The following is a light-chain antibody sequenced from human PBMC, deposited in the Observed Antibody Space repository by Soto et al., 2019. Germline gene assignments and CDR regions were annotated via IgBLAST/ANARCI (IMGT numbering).Light chain of an antibody. V-gene: IGLV3-21*04. CDR2: YDS. J-gene: IGLJ2*01. CDR1: NIGSKS. CDR3: QVWDSSSDHDVV. Sequence: SYELTQPPSVSVAPGKTARITCGGNNIGSKSVHWYQQKPGQAPVLVIYYDSDRPSGIPERFSGSNSGNTATLTISRVEAGDEADYYWQVWDSSSDHDVVFGGGTKLTVL.